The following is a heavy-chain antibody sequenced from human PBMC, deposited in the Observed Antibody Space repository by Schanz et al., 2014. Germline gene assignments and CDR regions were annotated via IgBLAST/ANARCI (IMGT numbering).Heavy chain of an antibody. D-gene: IGHD5-12*01. CDR2: IYSRGSS. J-gene: IGHJ5*02. CDR3: ARGGSVATIAPYTWFDP. CDR1: GGSFSGYY. Sequence: QVQLQQWGAGLLKPSETLSLTCGVFGGSFSGYYWSWVRQPAGKGLEWIGRIYSRGSSTYNPSLKSRVTISIDTSNTQSSLKLNSVTAADTAVYYCARGGSVATIAPYTWFDPWGQGTLVTVSS. V-gene: IGHV4-59*10.